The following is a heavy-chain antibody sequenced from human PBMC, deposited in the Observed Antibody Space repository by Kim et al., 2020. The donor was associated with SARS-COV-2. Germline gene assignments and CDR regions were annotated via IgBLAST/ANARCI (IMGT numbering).Heavy chain of an antibody. J-gene: IGHJ6*02. Sequence: GESLKISCKGSGYSFTSYWISWVRQMPGKGLEWMGRIDPSDSYTNYSPSFQGHVTISADKSISTAYLQWSSLKASDTAVYYCARREPAVPSPRYYGMDVWGQGTTVTVSS. D-gene: IGHD2-2*01. CDR2: IDPSDSYT. CDR3: ARREPAVPSPRYYGMDV. V-gene: IGHV5-10-1*01. CDR1: GYSFTSYW.